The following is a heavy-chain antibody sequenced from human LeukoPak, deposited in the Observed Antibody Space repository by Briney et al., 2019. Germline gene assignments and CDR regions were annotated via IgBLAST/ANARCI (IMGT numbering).Heavy chain of an antibody. Sequence: GGSLRLSCAASGFTFSTSGMNRVRQAPGKGLEWVSSITGSSSSIYYRDSVKGRFTISRDNAKNSLYLQMNSLRAEDTAVYYCAREKVIGHSPYDAFDIWGQGTLVTVSS. CDR3: AREKVIGHSPYDAFDI. J-gene: IGHJ3*02. V-gene: IGHV3-21*01. CDR2: ITGSSSSI. CDR1: GFTFSTSG. D-gene: IGHD3/OR15-3a*01.